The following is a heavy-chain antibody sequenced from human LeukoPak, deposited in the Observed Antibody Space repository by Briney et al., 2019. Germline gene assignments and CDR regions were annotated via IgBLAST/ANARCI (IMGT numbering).Heavy chain of an antibody. J-gene: IGHJ5*02. Sequence: ASVKVSCKASGYTFNCYYMHWVRQAPGQGLEWMGWINPNSGGTNYAQKFQGRVTMTRDTSISTAYMELSRLRSDDTAVYYCAREGGAYYDSSGYHPGFDPWGQGTLVTVSS. D-gene: IGHD3-22*01. CDR2: INPNSGGT. CDR3: AREGGAYYDSSGYHPGFDP. CDR1: GYTFNCYY. V-gene: IGHV1-2*02.